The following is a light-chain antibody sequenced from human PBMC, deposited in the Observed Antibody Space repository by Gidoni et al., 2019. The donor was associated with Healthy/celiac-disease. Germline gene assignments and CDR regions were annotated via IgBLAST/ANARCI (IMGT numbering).Light chain of an antibody. CDR3: QQYYSPPYT. J-gene: IGKJ2*01. Sequence: ILMTQSPDSLAVSLGERATINCKSSQSVFYSSNNQNCLAWYQQKVGQPPKLLIYWASTRESGVPDRFSGSGSGTDFALTISSLQAEDVAVYYCQQYYSPPYTFGQGTKLEIK. CDR1: QSVFYSSNNQNC. V-gene: IGKV4-1*01. CDR2: WAS.